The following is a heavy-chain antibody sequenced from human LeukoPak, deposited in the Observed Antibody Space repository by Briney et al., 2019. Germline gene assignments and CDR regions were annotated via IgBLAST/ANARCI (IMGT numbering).Heavy chain of an antibody. CDR1: GFTFSTYP. D-gene: IGHD5-18*01. V-gene: IGHV3-30-3*01. CDR2: ISYDDGTNR. J-gene: IGHJ4*02. Sequence: PGGSLRLSCAASGFTFSTYPMHWVRQAPGKGLEWVAVISYDDGTNRYDADSVKGRFTISRDNSKNTLYLQMNSLRAEDTAVYYCARLNLGYGYFLEATKHDYWGQGTLVTVSS. CDR3: ARLNLGYGYFLEATKHDY.